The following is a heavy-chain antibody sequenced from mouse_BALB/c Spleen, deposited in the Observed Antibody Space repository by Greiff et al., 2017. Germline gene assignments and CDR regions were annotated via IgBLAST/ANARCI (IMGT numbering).Heavy chain of an antibody. CDR2: ILPGSGST. J-gene: IGHJ2*01. CDR3: ARWDYGCDY. D-gene: IGHD1-1*01. V-gene: IGHV1-9*01. Sequence: QVQLKQSGAELMKPGASVKISCKATGYTFSSYWIEWVKQRPGHGLEWIGDILPGSGSTYYNEEFKGKATFTADTSSNTAYMQLSSLTSEDSAVYYCARWDYGCDYWGQGNTLTVSS. CDR1: GYTFSSYW.